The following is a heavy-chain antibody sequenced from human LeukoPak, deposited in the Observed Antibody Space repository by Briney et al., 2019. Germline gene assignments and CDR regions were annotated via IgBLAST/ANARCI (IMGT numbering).Heavy chain of an antibody. CDR1: GFTFETYA. V-gene: IGHV3-23*01. Sequence: PGGSLRLSCAGSGFTFETYAMTWVRQAPGKGLEWISVIVPSGAVTHYAESVKGRFTISRDNAKNSLYLQMNSLRVEDTAVYYCARLSSGYYQQLATFDYWGQGILVTVSS. J-gene: IGHJ4*02. CDR2: IVPSGAVT. D-gene: IGHD3-22*01. CDR3: ARLSSGYYQQLATFDY.